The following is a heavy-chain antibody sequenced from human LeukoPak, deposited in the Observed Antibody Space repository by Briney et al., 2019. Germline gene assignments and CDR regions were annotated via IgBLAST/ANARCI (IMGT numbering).Heavy chain of an antibody. V-gene: IGHV4-59*12. CDR2: FYYAGNT. CDR1: GGSISSYY. CDR3: ARGRYLTTLGGAAAGFLDN. D-gene: IGHD6-13*01. Sequence: SETLSLTCTVSGGSISSYYWSWIRQPPGKGLVWIEYFYYAGNTNYDPSLKSRVTISGDTSKNQFSLRLNSLTAADTAVYYCARGRYLTTLGGAAAGFLDNWGQGTLVTVSS. J-gene: IGHJ4*02.